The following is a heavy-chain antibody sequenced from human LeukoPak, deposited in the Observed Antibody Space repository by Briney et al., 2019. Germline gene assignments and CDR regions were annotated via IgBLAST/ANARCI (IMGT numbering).Heavy chain of an antibody. CDR3: ARSRVLWLYIDY. V-gene: IGHV4-34*01. J-gene: IGHJ4*02. Sequence: SETLSLTCAVYGGSFSGYYWSWIRQPPGKGLEWIGEINHSGSTNYNPSLKSRVTISVDTSKNQFSLKLSSVTAADTAVYYCARSRVLWLYIDYWGQGTLVTASS. D-gene: IGHD2-2*01. CDR1: GGSFSGYY. CDR2: INHSGST.